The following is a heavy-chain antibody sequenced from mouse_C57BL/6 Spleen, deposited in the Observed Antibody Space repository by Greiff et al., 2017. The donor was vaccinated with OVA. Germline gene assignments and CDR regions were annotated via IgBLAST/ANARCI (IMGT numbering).Heavy chain of an antibody. CDR3: ARLTGKGFAY. J-gene: IGHJ3*01. D-gene: IGHD4-1*01. Sequence: QVQLKESGPGLVAPSQSLSITCTVSGFSLTSYGVDWVRQSPGKGLEWLGVIWGVGSTNYNSALKSRLSISKDNSKSQVFLKMNSLQTDDTAMYYCARLTGKGFAYWGQGTLVTVSA. V-gene: IGHV2-6*01. CDR1: GFSLTSYG. CDR2: IWGVGST.